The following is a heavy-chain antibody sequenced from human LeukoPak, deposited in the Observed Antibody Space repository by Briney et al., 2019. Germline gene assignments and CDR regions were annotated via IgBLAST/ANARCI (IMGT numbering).Heavy chain of an antibody. CDR1: GGSISSGGYS. CDR2: IYHSGST. CDR3: ARRPDSAEYFQH. D-gene: IGHD1-14*01. J-gene: IGHJ1*01. Sequence: SETLSLTCAVSGGSISSGGYSWSWIRQPPGKGLEWIGYIYHSGSTYYNPSLKSRVTISVDRSKNQFSLKLSSVTAADTAVYYCARRPDSAEYFQHWGQGTLVTVSS. V-gene: IGHV4-30-2*01.